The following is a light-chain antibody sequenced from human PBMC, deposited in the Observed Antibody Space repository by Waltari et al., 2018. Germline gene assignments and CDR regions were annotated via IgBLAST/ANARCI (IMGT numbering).Light chain of an antibody. J-gene: IGKJ1*01. CDR2: DAS. V-gene: IGKV3-20*01. CDR1: QSVSRT. Sequence: EIVLTQSPGTLSLSPGERATLSCRASQSVSRTLAWYQQKPGQAPRHLIYDASSRATGMPDRFSGSGSGTDFSLTISRLEPEDFAVYYCQKYGTLPATFGQGTKVEIK. CDR3: QKYGTLPAT.